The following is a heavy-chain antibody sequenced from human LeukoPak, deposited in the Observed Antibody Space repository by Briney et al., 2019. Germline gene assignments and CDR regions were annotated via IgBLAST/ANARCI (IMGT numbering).Heavy chain of an antibody. CDR2: IYQGGST. CDR1: TFTVASNY. D-gene: IGHD5-24*01. V-gene: IGHV3-53*01. Sequence: GGSLRLSCAVSTFTVASNYMSWVRQTPGKGLVWVSDIYQGGSTDYSDSVKGRFTISRDISKNNLHLQMNNWRVDDTAVYYCARVRDVYNHVFENWGQGTLVTVS. CDR3: ARVRDVYNHVFEN. J-gene: IGHJ4*02.